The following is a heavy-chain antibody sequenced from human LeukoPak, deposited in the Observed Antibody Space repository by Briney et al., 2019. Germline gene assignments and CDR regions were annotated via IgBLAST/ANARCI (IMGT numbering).Heavy chain of an antibody. D-gene: IGHD1-26*01. V-gene: IGHV3-48*01. CDR2: ICSNRSNI. CDR3: AREGGRELLIDY. Sequence: GGSLRLSCAASGFTFSSYTMTWVRQAPGKGLEWVSYICSNRSNIYYADSVKGRFTISRDNAKNSLYLQMNSLRAEDTAVYYCAREGGRELLIDYWGQGTRVTVSS. J-gene: IGHJ4*02. CDR1: GFTFSSYT.